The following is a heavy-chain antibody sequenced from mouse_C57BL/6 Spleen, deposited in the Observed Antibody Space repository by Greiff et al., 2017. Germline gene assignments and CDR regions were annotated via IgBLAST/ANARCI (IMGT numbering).Heavy chain of an antibody. CDR1: GYTFTSYW. D-gene: IGHD1-1*01. Sequence: QVQLQQPGAELVRPGSSVKLSCKASGYTFTSYWMHWVKQRPIQGLEWIGNIDPSDSETHYNQKFKDKATLTVDKSSSTAYMQLSSLTSEDSAVYYCARDYGSSPYWCFEVWGAGTTVTVPS. CDR3: ARDYGSSPYWCFEV. J-gene: IGHJ1*01. CDR2: IDPSDSET. V-gene: IGHV1-52*01.